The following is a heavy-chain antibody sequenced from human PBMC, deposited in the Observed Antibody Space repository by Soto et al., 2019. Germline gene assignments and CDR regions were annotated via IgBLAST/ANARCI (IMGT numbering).Heavy chain of an antibody. CDR1: GDSMTSSSYY. V-gene: IGHV4-39*01. CDR2: IYYSERTSYNSGST. J-gene: IGHJ5*02. Sequence: SETLSLTCTVSGDSMTSSSYYWAWIRQPPGKGLEWIGSIYYSERTSYNSGSTYYSPSLKSRVTISGDTSKSQFSLKLSSVTAPNPAVYYCAKPTRNLFDPWGQGTLVTVSS. CDR3: AKPTRNLFDP.